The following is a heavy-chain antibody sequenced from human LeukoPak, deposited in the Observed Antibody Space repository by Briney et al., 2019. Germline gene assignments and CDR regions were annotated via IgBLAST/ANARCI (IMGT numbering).Heavy chain of an antibody. D-gene: IGHD2-15*01. Sequence: PGGSLRLSCAASGFTFSSYGMHWVRQAPGKGLEWVAFIRYDGSNKHYADSVKGRFTISRDNSKNTLYLQMNSLRAEDTAVYYCAKPPSSGGSWRKEPQDAFDIWGQGTMVTVSS. J-gene: IGHJ3*02. CDR3: AKPPSSGGSWRKEPQDAFDI. CDR1: GFTFSSYG. V-gene: IGHV3-30*02. CDR2: IRYDGSNK.